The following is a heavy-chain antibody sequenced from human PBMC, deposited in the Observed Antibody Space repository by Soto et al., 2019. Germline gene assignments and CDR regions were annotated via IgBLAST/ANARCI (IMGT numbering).Heavy chain of an antibody. CDR2: IHYSGST. Sequence: WTWIRQPPGKGLEWIGYIHYSGSTDYNPSLRSRVTISQDTSKNQFSLKLRSVTAADTAVYYCARDYVDYYDSSGIDYWGQGTLVTVSS. D-gene: IGHD3-22*01. V-gene: IGHV4-31*02. J-gene: IGHJ4*02. CDR3: ARDYVDYYDSSGIDY.